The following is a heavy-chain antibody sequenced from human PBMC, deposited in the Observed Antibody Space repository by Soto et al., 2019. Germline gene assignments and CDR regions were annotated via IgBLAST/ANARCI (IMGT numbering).Heavy chain of an antibody. Sequence: QVQLVESGGGVVQPGRSLRLSCAASGFTFSSYGMHWVRQAPGKGLEWVAVISYDGSNKYYADSVKGRFTISRDNSKNTLYRQMNSLRAEDTAVYYCAKDLFRRSEDNWFDPWGQGTLVTVSS. V-gene: IGHV3-30*18. J-gene: IGHJ5*02. CDR1: GFTFSSYG. CDR2: ISYDGSNK. CDR3: AKDLFRRSEDNWFDP. D-gene: IGHD3-10*01.